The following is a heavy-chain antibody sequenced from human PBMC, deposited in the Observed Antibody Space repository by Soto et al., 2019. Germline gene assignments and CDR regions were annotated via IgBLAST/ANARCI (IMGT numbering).Heavy chain of an antibody. CDR2: ISYDGSNK. CDR1: GFTFSSYG. V-gene: IGHV3-30*18. J-gene: IGHJ2*01. Sequence: QVQLVESGGGVVQPGRSLRLSCAASGFTFSSYGMHWVRQAPGKGLEWVAVISYDGSNKYYADSVKGRFTSARDNSKNTLYLQMNSLRAEDTAVYYCAKVAEPDLWGRGTLVTVSS. D-gene: IGHD1-26*01. CDR3: AKVAEPDL.